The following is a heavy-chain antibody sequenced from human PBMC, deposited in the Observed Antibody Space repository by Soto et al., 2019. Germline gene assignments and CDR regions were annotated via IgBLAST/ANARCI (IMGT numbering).Heavy chain of an antibody. J-gene: IGHJ4*02. V-gene: IGHV3-21*01. Sequence: GSLRLSCAAAGFTFSSYSMNWVRQAPGKGLEWVSSISSSSSYIYYAGSVKGRFTISRDNAKNSLYLQMNSLRAEDTAVYYCAREIIAAAGTWWGQGTLVTVSS. CDR3: AREIIAAAGTW. CDR2: ISSSSSYI. CDR1: GFTFSSYS. D-gene: IGHD6-13*01.